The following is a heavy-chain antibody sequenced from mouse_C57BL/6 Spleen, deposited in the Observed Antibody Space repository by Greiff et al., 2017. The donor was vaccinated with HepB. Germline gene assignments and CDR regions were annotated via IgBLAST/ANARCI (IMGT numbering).Heavy chain of an antibody. J-gene: IGHJ1*03. CDR2: IYPGDGDT. CDR3: ARSEDYYGSSWGYFDA. CDR1: GYAFSSSW. D-gene: IGHD1-1*01. V-gene: IGHV1-82*01. Sequence: VQLQQSGPELVKPGASVKISCKASGYAFSSSWMNWVKQRPGKGLEWIGRIYPGDGDTNYNGKFKGKATLTADKSSSTAYMQLSSLTSEDSAVYFCARSEDYYGSSWGYFDAWGTGTTVTVSS.